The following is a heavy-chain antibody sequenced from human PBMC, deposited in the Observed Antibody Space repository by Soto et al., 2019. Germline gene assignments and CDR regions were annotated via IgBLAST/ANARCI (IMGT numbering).Heavy chain of an antibody. J-gene: IGHJ3*02. CDR2: INPATGAA. D-gene: IGHD3-3*01. CDR3: ARGGGVGVAGSSAFYM. Sequence: QLHLVQSGAVVKKPGASVTVSCSASGYPVTAYYMHWVRQAPGRGLEWMGGINPATGAAKYTQTFQGSVTMPRDTSTSTVFMELSGLTSEETAVFYCARGGGVGVAGSSAFYMWCQGTLVTVSS. CDR1: GYPVTAYY. V-gene: IGHV1-2*02.